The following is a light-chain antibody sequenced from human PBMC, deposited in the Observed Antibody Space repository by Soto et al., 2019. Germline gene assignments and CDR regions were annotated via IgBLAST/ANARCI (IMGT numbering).Light chain of an antibody. J-gene: IGLJ2*01. CDR2: DVS. Sequence: QSALTQPRSVSGSPGQSVTISCTGTSSDVCGYNYVSWYQQHPGKAPKLMIYDVSKRPSGVPDRFSGSKSGNTASLTISGLQAEDEADYYCCSYAGSYISFGGGTKLTVL. CDR3: CSYAGSYIS. CDR1: SSDVCGYNY. V-gene: IGLV2-11*01.